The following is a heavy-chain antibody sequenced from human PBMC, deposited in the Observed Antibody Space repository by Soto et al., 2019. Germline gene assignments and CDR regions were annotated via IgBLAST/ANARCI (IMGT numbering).Heavy chain of an antibody. J-gene: IGHJ4*02. Sequence: VGSLRLSCAASGFTFSSYGMHWVRQAPGKGLEWVAVISYDGSNKYYADSVKGRFTISRDNSKNTLYLQMNSLRAEDTAVYYCAKDPHYYGSGSYLFVYWGQGTLVTVSS. CDR3: AKDPHYYGSGSYLFVY. CDR1: GFTFSSYG. D-gene: IGHD3-10*01. V-gene: IGHV3-30*18. CDR2: ISYDGSNK.